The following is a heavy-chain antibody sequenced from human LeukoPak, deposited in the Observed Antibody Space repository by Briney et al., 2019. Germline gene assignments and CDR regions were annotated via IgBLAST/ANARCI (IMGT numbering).Heavy chain of an antibody. Sequence: PGGSLRLSCAASGFTFDDYAMHWVRQAPGKGLEWVSGISWNSGSIGYADSVKGRFTISRDNAKNSLYLQMNSLRAEDMALYYCAKDIGPMGLYSFDYWGQGTLVTVSS. V-gene: IGHV3-9*03. CDR3: AKDIGPMGLYSFDY. CDR1: GFTFDDYA. CDR2: ISWNSGSI. J-gene: IGHJ4*02.